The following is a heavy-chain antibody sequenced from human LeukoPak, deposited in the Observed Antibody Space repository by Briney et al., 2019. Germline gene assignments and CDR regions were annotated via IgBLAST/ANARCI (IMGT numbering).Heavy chain of an antibody. D-gene: IGHD3-10*01. J-gene: IGHJ4*02. Sequence: GESLKISCKGSGYIFTSYWNSRVRQMPGKGLEWMGRIDPSDSYTNYSPSFQGHVTISADKSISTAYLQWSSLKASDTAMYYCAREPGYYGSGSYYSYFDYWGQGTLVTVSS. V-gene: IGHV5-10-1*01. CDR2: IDPSDSYT. CDR3: AREPGYYGSGSYYSYFDY. CDR1: GYIFTSYW.